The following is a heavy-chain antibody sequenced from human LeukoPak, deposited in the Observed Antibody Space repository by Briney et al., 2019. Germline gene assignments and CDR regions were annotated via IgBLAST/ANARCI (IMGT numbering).Heavy chain of an antibody. Sequence: SETLSLTCSVSGGSISSYYWSWIRQPPGKGLEWIGYIYYSGSTNYNPSLKSRVTISVDTSKNQFSLKLSSVAAADTAVYYCARRLWFGELSPLYYYSYYMDVWGKGITVTISS. CDR2: IYYSGST. D-gene: IGHD3-10*01. J-gene: IGHJ6*03. CDR1: GGSISSYY. V-gene: IGHV4-59*12. CDR3: ARRLWFGELSPLYYYSYYMDV.